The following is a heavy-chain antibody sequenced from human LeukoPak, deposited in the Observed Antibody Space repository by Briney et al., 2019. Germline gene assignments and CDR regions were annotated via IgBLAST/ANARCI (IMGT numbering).Heavy chain of an antibody. J-gene: IGHJ4*02. CDR3: AREGEYSSSGGGYYFDY. D-gene: IGHD6-6*01. CDR1: GYTFTSYG. V-gene: IGHV1-18*01. CDR2: ISTYNGNT. Sequence: GASVKVSCKASGYTFTSYGISWVRQAPGQGLEWMGWISTYNGNTNYAQKLQGRVTMTTDTSTSTAYMELRSLRSDDTAVYYCAREGEYSSSGGGYYFDYWGQGTLVTVSS.